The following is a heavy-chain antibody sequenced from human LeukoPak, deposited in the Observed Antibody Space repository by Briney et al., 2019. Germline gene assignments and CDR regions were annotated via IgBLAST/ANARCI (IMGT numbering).Heavy chain of an antibody. CDR2: INPNSGGT. V-gene: IGHV1-2*02. D-gene: IGHD3-3*01. J-gene: IGHJ4*02. Sequence: ASVKVSCKASGYTFTGYYMHWVRQAPGQGLEWMGWINPNSGGTNYAQKFQGRATMTRDTSISTAYMELSRLRSDDTAVYYCARAYDFWSGYYTYWGQGTLVTVSS. CDR3: ARAYDFWSGYYTY. CDR1: GYTFTGYY.